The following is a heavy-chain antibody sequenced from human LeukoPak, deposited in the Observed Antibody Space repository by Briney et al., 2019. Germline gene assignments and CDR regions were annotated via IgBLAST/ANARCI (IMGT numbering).Heavy chain of an antibody. J-gene: IGHJ4*02. CDR2: IKSDGSST. D-gene: IGHD1-26*01. CDR1: GFTFSSYW. CDR3: ARSTYSGSSYDC. V-gene: IGHV3-74*01. Sequence: GSLRLSCAASGFTFSSYWMHWVRQVPGKGLVWVSRIKSDGSSTTYADSVKGRFTISRDNAKNTLYLQMSSLRAEDTAVYYCARSTYSGSSYDCWGQGTLVTVSS.